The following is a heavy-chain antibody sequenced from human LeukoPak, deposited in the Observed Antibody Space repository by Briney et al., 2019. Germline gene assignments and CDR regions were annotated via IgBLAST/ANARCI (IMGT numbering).Heavy chain of an antibody. Sequence: GGSLRLSCAASGFTFDDYGMSWFRQAPGKGLEWVSGINWNGGSTGYADSVKGRFTISRDNAKNSLYLQMNSLRAKDTALYYCARDSGFVVAEFDYWGQGTLVTVSS. CDR3: ARDSGFVVAEFDY. CDR1: GFTFDDYG. CDR2: INWNGGST. D-gene: IGHD2-15*01. J-gene: IGHJ4*02. V-gene: IGHV3-20*04.